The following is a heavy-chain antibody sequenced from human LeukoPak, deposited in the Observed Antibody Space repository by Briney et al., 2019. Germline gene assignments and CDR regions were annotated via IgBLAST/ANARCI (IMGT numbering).Heavy chain of an antibody. V-gene: IGHV3-49*03. J-gene: IGHJ6*03. CDR2: IRSKAYGGTT. CDR3: TRDRRYYYDSSGYISLYYYYYMDV. D-gene: IGHD3-22*01. Sequence: GRSLRLSCTASGFTFGDYAMSWFRQAPGKGLEWVGFIRSKAYGGTTEYAASVKGRFTISRDDSKSIAYLQMNSLKTEDTAVYYCTRDRRYYYDSSGYISLYYYYYMDVWGKGTTVTVSS. CDR1: GFTFGDYA.